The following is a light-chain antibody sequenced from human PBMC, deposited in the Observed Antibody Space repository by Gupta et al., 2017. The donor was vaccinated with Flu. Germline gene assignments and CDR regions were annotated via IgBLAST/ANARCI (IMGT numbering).Light chain of an antibody. CDR1: QGIRDY. Sequence: DIQMTPSPSSLSASVGDTVTITCRASQGIRDYLGWYQQKPGRAPKLLISATYNLQSGVPSRFSGSAAGTEFTLTISSLQAEDFATYYCLQQFSYPWTFGQGTKVDIK. CDR3: LQQFSYPWT. V-gene: IGKV1-17*01. J-gene: IGKJ1*01. CDR2: ATY.